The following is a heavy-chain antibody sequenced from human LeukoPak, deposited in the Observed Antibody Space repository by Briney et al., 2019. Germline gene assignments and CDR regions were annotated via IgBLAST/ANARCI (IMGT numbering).Heavy chain of an antibody. CDR3: ARDYCSGGSCYPVDY. J-gene: IGHJ4*02. Sequence: GGSLRLSCAASGFTFSSYAMHWVRQAPGKGLEWVAVISYDGSNKYYADSVKGRFTISRDSSKNTLYLQMNSLRAEDTAVYYCARDYCSGGSCYPVDYWGQGTLVTVSS. CDR2: ISYDGSNK. D-gene: IGHD2-15*01. V-gene: IGHV3-30-3*01. CDR1: GFTFSSYA.